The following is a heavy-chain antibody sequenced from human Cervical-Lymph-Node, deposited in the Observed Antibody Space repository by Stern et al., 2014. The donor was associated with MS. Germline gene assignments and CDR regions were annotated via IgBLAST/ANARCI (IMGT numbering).Heavy chain of an antibody. CDR1: GGSISSGGYY. CDR2: IYYSGST. Sequence: VQLQESGPGLVKPSQTLSLTCTVSGGSISSGGYYWSWIRQHPGQGLEWIGYIYYSGSTYYNPSLKSRVTISVDTSKNQFSLNLSSVTAADTAVYYCARASYYGSGIDYWGQGTLVTVSS. V-gene: IGHV4-31*03. D-gene: IGHD3-10*01. J-gene: IGHJ4*02. CDR3: ARASYYGSGIDY.